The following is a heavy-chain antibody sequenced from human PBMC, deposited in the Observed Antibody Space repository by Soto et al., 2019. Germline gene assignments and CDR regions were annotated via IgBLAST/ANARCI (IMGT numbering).Heavy chain of an antibody. Sequence: PSETLSLTCTVSGGSISSYYWSWIRQPAGKGLEWIGYVYHTGRTSYNPSLKSRLTMSIDPSMNVFSLNLSSVTAADTAVYYCAKGWDVKYFDYWGRGTLVTVSS. CDR1: GGSISSYY. V-gene: IGHV4-4*07. CDR2: VYHTGRT. D-gene: IGHD1-26*01. CDR3: AKGWDVKYFDY. J-gene: IGHJ4*02.